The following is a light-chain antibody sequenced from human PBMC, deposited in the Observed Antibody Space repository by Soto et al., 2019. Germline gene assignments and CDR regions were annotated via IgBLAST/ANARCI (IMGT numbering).Light chain of an antibody. J-gene: IGLJ3*02. CDR1: SSNIGRNT. CDR2: TNN. CDR3: AAWDDSLMGV. Sequence: QSVLTQPPSASGTPGQRVTISCSGGSSNIGRNTVNWYQQLPGTAPKLLIYTNNQRPSGVPDRFSGSKSGTSASLAISGLQSADEADYYCAAWDDSLMGVFGGGTKLTVL. V-gene: IGLV1-44*01.